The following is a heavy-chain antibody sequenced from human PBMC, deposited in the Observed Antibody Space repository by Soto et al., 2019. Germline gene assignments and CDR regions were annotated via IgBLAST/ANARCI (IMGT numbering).Heavy chain of an antibody. Sequence: PSETLSLTCAVSGDSITTNNWWSWVRQPPGKGLEWIGEIYHNGMTNYNPSLKSRVTINPDTSKNQFSLQLNSVTPEDTAVYYCARDPPDFNSGFDYWGQGTPVTVSS. CDR3: ARDPPDFNSGFDY. D-gene: IGHD2-15*01. V-gene: IGHV4-4*02. J-gene: IGHJ4*02. CDR1: GDSITTNNW. CDR2: IYHNGMT.